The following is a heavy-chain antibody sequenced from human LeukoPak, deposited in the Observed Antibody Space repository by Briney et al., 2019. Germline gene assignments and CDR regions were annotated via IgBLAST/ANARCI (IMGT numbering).Heavy chain of an antibody. V-gene: IGHV4-59*12. J-gene: IGHJ4*02. D-gene: IGHD4-17*01. CDR3: ARDPNDYGDDY. CDR2: IYYSGST. CDR1: GGSISSYY. Sequence: PSETLSLTCTVSGGSISSYYWSWIRQPPGKGLEWIGYIYYSGSTNYNPSLKSRVTISVDTSKNQFSLKLSSVTAADTAVYYCARDPNDYGDDYWGQGTLVTVSS.